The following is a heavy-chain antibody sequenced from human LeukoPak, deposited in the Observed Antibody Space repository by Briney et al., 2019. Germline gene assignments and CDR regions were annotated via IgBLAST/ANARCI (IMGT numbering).Heavy chain of an antibody. J-gene: IGHJ3*02. CDR3: ARGPYYDILTGYSADAFDI. CDR1: GGSVSSGSYY. V-gene: IGHV4-61*01. Sequence: PSETLSPTCTVSGGSVSSGSYYWSWIRQPPGKGLEWIGYIYYSGSTNYNPSLKSRVTISVDTSKNQFSLKLSSVTAADTAVYYCARGPYYDILTGYSADAFDIWGQGTMVTVSS. CDR2: IYYSGST. D-gene: IGHD3-9*01.